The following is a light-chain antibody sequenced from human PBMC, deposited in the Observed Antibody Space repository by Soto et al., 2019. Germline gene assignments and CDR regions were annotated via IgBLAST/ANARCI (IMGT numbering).Light chain of an antibody. V-gene: IGLV2-8*01. Sequence: QSVLTQPPSASGSPGQSVTISCTGTSSDVGAYKYVSWYQQHPGKAPKLMIYEVNKRPSGVPDRFSGSQSGNTASLTVSGLQAEDEADYYCSSYASGNSDVFGTGTKLTVL. CDR3: SSYASGNSDV. J-gene: IGLJ1*01. CDR1: SSDVGAYKY. CDR2: EVN.